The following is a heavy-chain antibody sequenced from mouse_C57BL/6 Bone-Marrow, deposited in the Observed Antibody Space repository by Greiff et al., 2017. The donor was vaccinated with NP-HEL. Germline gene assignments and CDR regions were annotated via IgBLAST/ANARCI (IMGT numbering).Heavy chain of an antibody. V-gene: IGHV1-82*01. J-gene: IGHJ4*01. CDR2: IYPGDGDS. Sequence: VQLQQSGPELVQPGASVKISCKASGYAFSSSWMNWVKQRPGKGLEWIGRIYPGDGDSNYNGKFKGKATLTADKYYSTAYMQLSSLTSEDSAVYFCARLGEGNAMDYWGQGTSVTVSS. CDR1: GYAFSSSW. CDR3: ARLGEGNAMDY.